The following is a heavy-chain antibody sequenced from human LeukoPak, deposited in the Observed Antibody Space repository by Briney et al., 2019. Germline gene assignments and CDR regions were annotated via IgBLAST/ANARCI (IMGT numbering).Heavy chain of an antibody. J-gene: IGHJ4*02. CDR2: VYRDGRS. CDR3: AREGGFYRPLDY. CDR1: GGSVTSTNW. V-gene: IGHV4-4*02. D-gene: IGHD3-3*01. Sequence: SETLSLTCDVSGGSVTSTNWWTWVRPPPGKGLEWIGEVYRDGRSNLEPSLKSRLIMSVDLPENHISLKLTSVTAADTAVYYCAREGGFYRPLDYSGQGTLVTVSS.